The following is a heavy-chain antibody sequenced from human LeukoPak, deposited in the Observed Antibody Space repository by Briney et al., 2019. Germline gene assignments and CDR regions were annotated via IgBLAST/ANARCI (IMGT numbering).Heavy chain of an antibody. J-gene: IGHJ4*02. CDR2: IYYSGST. CDR3: ARGRDYYDSSGYGVYFDY. CDR1: GGSISSSSYY. V-gene: IGHV4-39*07. Sequence: PSETLSLTCTVSGGSISSSSYYWGWIRQPPGKGLEWIGSIYYSGSTYYNPSLKSRVTISVDTSKNQFSLKLSSVTAADTAVYYCARGRDYYDSSGYGVYFDYWGQGTLVTVSS. D-gene: IGHD3-22*01.